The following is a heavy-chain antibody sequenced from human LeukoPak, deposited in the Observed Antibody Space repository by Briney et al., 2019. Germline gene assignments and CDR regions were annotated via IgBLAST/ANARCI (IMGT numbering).Heavy chain of an antibody. V-gene: IGHV3-33*08. D-gene: IGHD1-14*01. CDR1: GFTFSNYA. J-gene: IGHJ4*02. CDR2: IWFDGSGK. CDR3: ARGYLGAQYYFDY. Sequence: GGSLRLSCAASGFTFSNYAMSWVRQAPGKGLEWVAVIWFDGSGKYYADSVKGRFTISRDNSKNTLYLQMNSLRAEDTAVYYCARGYLGAQYYFDYWGQGTLVTVSS.